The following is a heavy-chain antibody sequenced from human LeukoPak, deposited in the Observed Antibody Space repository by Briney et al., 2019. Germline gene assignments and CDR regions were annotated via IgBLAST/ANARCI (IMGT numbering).Heavy chain of an antibody. V-gene: IGHV3-23*01. D-gene: IGHD2-15*01. Sequence: GGSLRLSCAASGFTFSSYAMSWVRLAPGKGLEWVSGITGRGETKSYADSVKGRFTISRDNSKNTLYLQMNSLRVEDTAVYYCALAAAASSFDYWGKGTLLTVSS. J-gene: IGHJ4*02. CDR1: GFTFSSYA. CDR2: ITGRGETK. CDR3: ALAAAASSFDY.